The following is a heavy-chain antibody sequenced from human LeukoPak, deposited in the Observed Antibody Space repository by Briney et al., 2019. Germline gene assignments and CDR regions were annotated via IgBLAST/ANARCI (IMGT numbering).Heavy chain of an antibody. V-gene: IGHV1-8*02. CDR1: GYTFTSYD. D-gene: IGHD1-26*01. Sequence: GASVKVSCKASGYTFTSYDINWVRQATGQGLEWMGWMNPNSGNTAYAQKFQGRVTMTTDTSTSTAYMEQRSLRSDDTAVYYCARGEGMWELNRQAAFDYWGQGTLVTVSS. CDR2: MNPNSGNT. J-gene: IGHJ4*02. CDR3: ARGEGMWELNRQAAFDY.